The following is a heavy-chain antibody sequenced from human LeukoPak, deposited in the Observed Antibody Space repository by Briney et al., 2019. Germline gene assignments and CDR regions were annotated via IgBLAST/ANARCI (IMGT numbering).Heavy chain of an antibody. CDR3: AKDNQRATVTTEDY. Sequence: GGPLSLPCTPSGFTFSTFARIWAPKAPGGGLKWVPPISGSGGSTYYADSVKGRFTISRDNSKNTLYLQMNSLRAEDTAVYYCAKDNQRATVTTEDYWGQGTLVTVSS. CDR1: GFTFSTFA. V-gene: IGHV3-23*01. CDR2: ISGSGGST. D-gene: IGHD4-17*01. J-gene: IGHJ4*02.